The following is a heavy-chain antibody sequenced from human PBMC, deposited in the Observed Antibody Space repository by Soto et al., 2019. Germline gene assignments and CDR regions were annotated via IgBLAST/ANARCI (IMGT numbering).Heavy chain of an antibody. D-gene: IGHD2-21*02. V-gene: IGHV1-58*01. CDR3: AAGSDYYYYYYGMDV. Sequence: SVKVSCKASGFTFTSSAVQWVRQARGQRLEWIGWIVVGSGNTSYAQKFQERVTITRDMSTSTAYMELSSLRSEDTAVYYCAAGSDYYYYYYGMDVWGQGTTVTVSS. CDR2: IVVGSGNT. J-gene: IGHJ6*02. CDR1: GFTFTSSA.